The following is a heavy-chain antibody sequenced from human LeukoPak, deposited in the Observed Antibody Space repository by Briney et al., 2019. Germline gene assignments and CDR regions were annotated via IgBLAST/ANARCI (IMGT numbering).Heavy chain of an antibody. D-gene: IGHD6-13*01. CDR2: ISGYQGST. V-gene: IGHV1-18*01. Sequence: ASVKVSCKASGYTFTNYGITWVRQAPGQGLEWMGWISGYQGSTKYAQNFQGRVTMTIDTSTSTAYMDLRSLRSEDTAVYYCAAAGTKRNWFDPWGQGTLVTVFS. J-gene: IGHJ5*02. CDR1: GYTFTNYG. CDR3: AAAGTKRNWFDP.